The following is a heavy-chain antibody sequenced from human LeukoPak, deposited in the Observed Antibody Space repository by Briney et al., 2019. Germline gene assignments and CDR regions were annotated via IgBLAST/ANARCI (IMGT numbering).Heavy chain of an antibody. Sequence: GGSLKPSCAVSGFTVSGNYMSWIRQAPGKGLEWVSLIYSDDTTLYADSVKGRFTISRDNAKNSLYLQMNSLRAEDTAVYYCARDIKGQYQDAFDIWGQGTMVTVSS. D-gene: IGHD2-2*01. J-gene: IGHJ3*02. CDR3: ARDIKGQYQDAFDI. CDR2: IYSDDTT. CDR1: GFTVSGNY. V-gene: IGHV3-53*01.